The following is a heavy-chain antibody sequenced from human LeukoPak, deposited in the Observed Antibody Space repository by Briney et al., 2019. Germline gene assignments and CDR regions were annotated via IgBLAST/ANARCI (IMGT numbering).Heavy chain of an antibody. Sequence: ASVKVSCKVSGYTLTELSMHWGRQAPGKGRGWMGGFDPEDGETIYAQKFQGRVTMTEDTSTDTAYMELSSLRSEDTAVYYCARDPRGLGGYYSGNNWFDPWGQGTLVTVSS. V-gene: IGHV1-24*01. CDR2: FDPEDGET. J-gene: IGHJ5*02. CDR3: ARDPRGLGGYYSGNNWFDP. CDR1: GYTLTELS. D-gene: IGHD3-10*01.